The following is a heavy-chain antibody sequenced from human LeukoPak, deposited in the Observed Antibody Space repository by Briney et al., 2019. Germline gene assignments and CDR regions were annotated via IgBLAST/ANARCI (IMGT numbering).Heavy chain of an antibody. Sequence: PGGSLRLSCAGSGFTFSDYNMNWVRQVPGKGLESVSYMSRSGNIIYYADSVKGRFTISRDNAKNSLYLQMNSLRAEDTAVYYCARDVYYGSGSPRLDYWGQGTLVTVSS. J-gene: IGHJ4*02. D-gene: IGHD3-10*01. CDR2: MSRSGNII. CDR3: ARDVYYGSGSPRLDY. CDR1: GFTFSDYN. V-gene: IGHV3-48*01.